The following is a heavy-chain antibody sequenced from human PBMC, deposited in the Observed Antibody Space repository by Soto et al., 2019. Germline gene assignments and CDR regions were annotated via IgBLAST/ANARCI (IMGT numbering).Heavy chain of an antibody. CDR1: GFTFSSYS. CDR2: ISSSSSYI. D-gene: IGHD4-17*01. V-gene: IGHV3-21*01. CDR3: ARGFKIYDSGDYGGRDV. J-gene: IGHJ6*04. Sequence: GGSLRLSCAASGFTFSSYSMNWVRQAPGKGLEWVSSISSSSSYIYYADSVKGRFTISRDNAKNSLYLQMNSLRAEDTAVYYCARGFKIYDSGDYGGRDVWGKGPTVTAPS.